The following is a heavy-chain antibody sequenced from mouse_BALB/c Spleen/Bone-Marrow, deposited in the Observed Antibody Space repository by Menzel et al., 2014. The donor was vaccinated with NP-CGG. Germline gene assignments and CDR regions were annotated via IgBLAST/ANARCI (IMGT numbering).Heavy chain of an antibody. CDR3: AREGRGYYGSSGAAMDY. V-gene: IGHV2-9*02. D-gene: IGHD1-1*01. CDR2: IWAGGST. CDR1: GFSLTSYG. J-gene: IGHJ4*01. Sequence: VHLVESGPGLVAPSQRLSIPCTVSGFSLTSYGVHWVRQPPGKGLEWLGVIWAGGSTSYNSALMSRLSINQDNSKSQVFLKLNSLQTDDTATYYCAREGRGYYGSSGAAMDYWGQGTSVTVSS.